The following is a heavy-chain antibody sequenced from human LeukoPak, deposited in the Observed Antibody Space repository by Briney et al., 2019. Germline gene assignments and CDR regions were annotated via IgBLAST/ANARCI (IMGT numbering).Heavy chain of an antibody. CDR3: AKDLTTVTTSDFDY. V-gene: IGHV3-30*02. Sequence: GGSLRLSCAASGFTFSSYGMHWVRQAPGKGLKWVAFIRYDGSNKYYADSVKGRFTISRDNSKNTLYLQMNSLRAEDTAVYYCAKDLTTVTTSDFDYWGQETLVTVSS. J-gene: IGHJ4*02. CDR2: IRYDGSNK. CDR1: GFTFSSYG. D-gene: IGHD4-11*01.